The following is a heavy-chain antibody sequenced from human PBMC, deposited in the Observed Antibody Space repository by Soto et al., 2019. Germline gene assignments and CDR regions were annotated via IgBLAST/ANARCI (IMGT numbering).Heavy chain of an antibody. V-gene: IGHV4-61*01. Sequence: SETLSLTCPISGGSVSSNSYYWSWFRQPPGKGLGWIGYIYYSGNTNYNPSLKSRVTISVDTSKKQFSLRVNSVTAADPAVYYCARDYSDSVGMHWVDPLGQGTLVTASS. J-gene: IGHJ5*02. D-gene: IGHD2-15*01. CDR2: IYYSGNT. CDR1: GGSVSSNSYY. CDR3: ARDYSDSVGMHWVDP.